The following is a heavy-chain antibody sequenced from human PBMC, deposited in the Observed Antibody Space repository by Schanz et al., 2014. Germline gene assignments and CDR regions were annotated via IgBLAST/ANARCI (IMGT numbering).Heavy chain of an antibody. CDR3: ARGTHWNLHY. CDR1: GFTFSTYA. D-gene: IGHD1-1*01. J-gene: IGHJ4*02. CDR2: IGDLGDT. V-gene: IGHV3-13*01. Sequence: EVQLLDSGGGLVQPGGSLRLSCAASGFTFSTYAMSWVRQGTGKGLEWVSTIGDLGDTYYPDSVKGRFTVYRDSGQNFLYLQMNSLRAGDAADYYCARGTHWNLHYWGQGALVTVSS.